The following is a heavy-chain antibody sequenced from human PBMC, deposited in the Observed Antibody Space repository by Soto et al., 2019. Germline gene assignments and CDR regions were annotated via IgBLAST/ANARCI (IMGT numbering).Heavy chain of an antibody. CDR1: GFTISSIY. J-gene: IGHJ4*02. CDR3: ARDVLGGVRESGFGH. D-gene: IGHD3-10*01. Sequence: EVQLVESGGGLVQPGGSLRLTCAASGFTISSIYMTWVRQAPGKGLEWLSVIYAGGTTHYADSVKGRFTISRDNSKNMVYLQVNSLRAEDTAVYYCARDVLGGVRESGFGHSGQGAVVVVSS. V-gene: IGHV3-66*01. CDR2: IYAGGTT.